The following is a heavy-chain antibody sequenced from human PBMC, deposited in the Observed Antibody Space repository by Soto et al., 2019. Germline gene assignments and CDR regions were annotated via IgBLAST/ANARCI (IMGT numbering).Heavy chain of an antibody. CDR2: INPNSGGT. J-gene: IGHJ4*02. CDR3: AREDGSGSYCDY. V-gene: IGHV1-2*02. D-gene: IGHD3-10*01. Sequence: ASVKVSCKASGYTFTGYYMHWVRQAPGQGLEWMGWINPNSGGTNYAQKFQGRVTMTRDTSISTAYMELSRLRSDDTAVYYCAREDGSGSYCDYWGQGTLVTVSS. CDR1: GYTFTGYY.